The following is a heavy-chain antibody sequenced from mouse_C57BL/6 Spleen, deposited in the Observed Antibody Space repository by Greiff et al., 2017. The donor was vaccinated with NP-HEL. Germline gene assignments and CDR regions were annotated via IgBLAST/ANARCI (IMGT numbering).Heavy chain of an antibody. CDR2: IDPSDSET. CDR1: GYTFTSYW. J-gene: IGHJ2*01. V-gene: IGHV1-52*01. CDR3: ARWLLRINYFDY. Sequence: QVQLQQPGAELVRPGSSVKLSCKASGYTFTSYWMHWVKQRPIQGLEWIGNIDPSDSETHYNQKFKDKATLTVDKSSSTAYMQLSSLTSEDSAVCYCARWLLRINYFDYWGQGTTLTVSS. D-gene: IGHD2-3*01.